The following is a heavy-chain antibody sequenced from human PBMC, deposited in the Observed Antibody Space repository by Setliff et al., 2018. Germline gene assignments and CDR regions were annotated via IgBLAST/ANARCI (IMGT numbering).Heavy chain of an antibody. CDR2: INIGGGSA. CDR1: GYTFTSYY. D-gene: IGHD3-10*01. V-gene: IGHV1-46*01. Sequence: GASVKVSCKASGYTFTSYYMYWLRQAPGQGPEWMGIINIGGGSASYAQKFQDRVTMTRDTSTSTVYLEVTSLRPEDTAVYYCARAGMASLHRKGVFEHWGQGTLVTVSS. J-gene: IGHJ4*02. CDR3: ARAGMASLHRKGVFEH.